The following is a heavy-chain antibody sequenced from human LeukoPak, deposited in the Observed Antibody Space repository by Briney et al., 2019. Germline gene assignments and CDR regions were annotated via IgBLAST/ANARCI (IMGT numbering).Heavy chain of an antibody. CDR1: GYIFINYY. V-gene: IGHV1-46*01. D-gene: IGHD3-10*01. Sequence: ASVKVSCKASGYIFINYYMHWVRQAPGQGLEWMAIINPSGGSTTYEQNFQGRVTMTRDTSTSTVYLEVNSLRSDDTAVYYCAREGYGSGRRLGLDVWGQGTTVTVSS. J-gene: IGHJ6*02. CDR2: INPSGGST. CDR3: AREGYGSGRRLGLDV.